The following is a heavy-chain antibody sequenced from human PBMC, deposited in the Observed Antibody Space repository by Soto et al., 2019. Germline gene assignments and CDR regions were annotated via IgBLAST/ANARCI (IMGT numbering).Heavy chain of an antibody. V-gene: IGHV1-18*01. D-gene: IGHD3-9*01. J-gene: IGHJ5*02. CDR1: GYTFTSYG. CDR2: ISAYNGNT. CDR3: ARGVFYDSWTWPPPLFDP. Sequence: QVQLVQSGAEVKKPGASVKVSCKASGYTFTSYGISWVRQAPGQGLEWMGWISAYNGNTNYAQKLQGRVTMTTDTSTSTAYVELRSLRSDDTAVYYCARGVFYDSWTWPPPLFDPWGQGTLVTVSS.